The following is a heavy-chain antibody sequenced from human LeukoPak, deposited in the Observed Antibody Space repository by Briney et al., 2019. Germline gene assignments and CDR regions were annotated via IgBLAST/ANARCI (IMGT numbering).Heavy chain of an antibody. D-gene: IGHD4-17*01. V-gene: IGHV4-34*01. CDR2: INHSGST. CDR1: GGSFSGYY. CDR3: AGTTVSYYYYYMDV. Sequence: PSETLSLTCAVYGGSFSGYYWSWIRQPPGKGLEWIGEINHSGSTNYNPSLKSRVTISVDTSKNQFSLKLSSVTAADTAVYYCAGTTVSYYYYYMDVWGKGTTVTVSS. J-gene: IGHJ6*03.